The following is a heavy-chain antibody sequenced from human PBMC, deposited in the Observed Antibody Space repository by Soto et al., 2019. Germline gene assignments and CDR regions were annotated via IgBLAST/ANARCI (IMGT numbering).Heavy chain of an antibody. CDR3: ARDGIEWELLLAY. CDR2: ISYDGSNK. D-gene: IGHD1-26*01. CDR1: GFTFSSYA. Sequence: LRLSCAASGFTFSSYAMHWVRQAPGKGLEWVAVISYDGSNKYYADSVKGRFTISRDNSKNTLYLQMNSLRAEDTAVYYCARDGIEWELLLAYWGQETLVTVSS. V-gene: IGHV3-30-3*01. J-gene: IGHJ4*02.